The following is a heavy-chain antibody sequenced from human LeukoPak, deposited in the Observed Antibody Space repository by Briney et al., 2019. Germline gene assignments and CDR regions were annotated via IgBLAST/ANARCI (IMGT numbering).Heavy chain of an antibody. Sequence: PGGLLRLSAAAAGSTCSSYARSVVRQAAGKGLGLASTISGSGVSTYYADSVKGRFTISRDNSKNTLYLQMNSLRAEDTAVYYCAKALGPGYSSSWYSDYWGQGTLVTVSS. CDR3: AKALGPGYSSSWYSDY. D-gene: IGHD6-13*01. CDR1: GSTCSSYA. CDR2: ISGSGVST. V-gene: IGHV3-23*01. J-gene: IGHJ4*02.